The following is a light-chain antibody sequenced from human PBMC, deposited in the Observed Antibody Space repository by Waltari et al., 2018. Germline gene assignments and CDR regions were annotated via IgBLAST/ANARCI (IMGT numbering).Light chain of an antibody. CDR3: QQRLNWPLT. Sequence: EIVLTQSPATLSLSPGERATLSCRASQNVNTYLAWYRQKPGQAPRVLIYDASERATGIPDRFSGSGSGTDFTLTISSLETEDFAVYYCQQRLNWPLTFGGGTKVEI. CDR2: DAS. V-gene: IGKV3-11*01. J-gene: IGKJ4*01. CDR1: QNVNTY.